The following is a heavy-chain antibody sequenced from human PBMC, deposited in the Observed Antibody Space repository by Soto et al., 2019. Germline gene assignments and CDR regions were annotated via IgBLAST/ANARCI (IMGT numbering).Heavy chain of an antibody. V-gene: IGHV3-9*01. J-gene: IGHJ4*02. D-gene: IGHD5-12*01. CDR2: ISWNSGSI. CDR3: AKEWRYDGWDYFDY. CDR1: GFTFDDYA. Sequence: EVQLVESGGGLVQPGRSLRLSCAASGFTFDDYAMHWVRQAPGKGLEWVSGISWNSGSIGYADSVKGRFTISRDNAKNSLYLQMNSLRAEDTALYYCAKEWRYDGWDYFDYWGQATLVTVSS.